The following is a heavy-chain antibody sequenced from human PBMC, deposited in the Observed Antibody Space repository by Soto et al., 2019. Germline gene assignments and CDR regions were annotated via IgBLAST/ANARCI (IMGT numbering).Heavy chain of an antibody. J-gene: IGHJ4*02. V-gene: IGHV1-3*01. D-gene: IGHD3-10*01. Sequence: QVQLVQSGAEVKKPGASVKVSCKASGYTSTAYPMHWVRQAPGQRLEWMGWINVANGDTGYSQKFQGRVTVTRDTSASTVYMELSSLISEDTAVYYCARKDYYGAGIYYFDNWGPGTMVTVSS. CDR1: GYTSTAYP. CDR3: ARKDYYGAGIYYFDN. CDR2: INVANGDT.